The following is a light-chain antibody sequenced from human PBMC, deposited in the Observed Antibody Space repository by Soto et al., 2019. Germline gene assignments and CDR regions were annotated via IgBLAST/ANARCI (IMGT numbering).Light chain of an antibody. CDR3: QQYGSSPSIT. CDR2: GAS. CDR1: QSVSSSY. J-gene: IGKJ5*01. V-gene: IGKV3-20*01. Sequence: EIVLTQSPGTLSLSPGERATLSCRASQSVSSSYLAWYQQKPGRAPRLLIYGASSRATGIPDRFSGSGSGTDFTLTISRLEPEDVAVYYCQQYGSSPSITFGQGTRLEIK.